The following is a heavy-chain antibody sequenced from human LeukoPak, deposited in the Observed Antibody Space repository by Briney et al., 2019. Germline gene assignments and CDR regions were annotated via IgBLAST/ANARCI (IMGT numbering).Heavy chain of an antibody. V-gene: IGHV3-53*01. CDR3: ARRAGDYSHLYDY. CDR1: GFTVSSHS. CDR2: IYTTGNT. J-gene: IGHJ4*02. Sequence: PGGSLRLSCTVSGFTVSSHSMSWVRQAPGKGLEWVSFIYTTGNTHNSDSVKGRFTISRDSSKNTRYLQMNSLRAEDTAVYYCARRAGDYSHLYDYWGQGTLVTVSS. D-gene: IGHD3-22*01.